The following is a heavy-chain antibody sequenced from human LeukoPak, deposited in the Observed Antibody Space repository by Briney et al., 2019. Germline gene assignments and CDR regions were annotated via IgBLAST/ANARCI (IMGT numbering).Heavy chain of an antibody. CDR3: AHDSSGYNWYFDL. CDR1: GGSISSSSYY. V-gene: IGHV4-39*01. CDR2: IYYSGST. J-gene: IGHJ2*01. Sequence: SETLSLTCTVSGGSISSSSYYWGWIRQPPGKGLEWIGSIYYSGSTYYNPSLKSRVTISVDTSKNQFSLKLSSVTAADTAVYYCAHDSSGYNWYFDLWGRGTLVTASS. D-gene: IGHD3-22*01.